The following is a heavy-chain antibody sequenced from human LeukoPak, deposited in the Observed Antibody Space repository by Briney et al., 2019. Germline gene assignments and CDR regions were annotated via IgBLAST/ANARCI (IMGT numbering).Heavy chain of an antibody. V-gene: IGHV6-1*01. D-gene: IGHD6-6*01. CDR1: GDSVSSNSAA. CDR3: ARDLSEYSSSSSYYYYMDV. Sequence: SQTLSLTCAISGDSVSSNSAAWNWIRQSPSRGLEWLGRTYYRSKWYNDYAVSVKSRITINPDTSKNQFSLQLNSVTPEDTAVYYCARDLSEYSSSSSYYYYMDVWGKGTTVTVSS. CDR2: TYYRSKWYN. J-gene: IGHJ6*03.